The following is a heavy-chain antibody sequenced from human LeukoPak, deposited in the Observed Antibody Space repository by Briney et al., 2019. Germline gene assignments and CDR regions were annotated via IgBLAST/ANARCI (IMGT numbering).Heavy chain of an antibody. V-gene: IGHV3-21*01. J-gene: IGHJ6*03. CDR3: ARLRADYYYMDV. CDR1: GFIFSSYS. CDR2: ISSSSSYI. Sequence: PGGSLRLSCAASGFIFSSYSMNWVRQAPGKGLEWVSSISSSSSYIYYADSVKGRFTISRDNAKNSLYLQMNSLRAEDTAVYYCARLRADYYYMDVWGKGTTVTVSS.